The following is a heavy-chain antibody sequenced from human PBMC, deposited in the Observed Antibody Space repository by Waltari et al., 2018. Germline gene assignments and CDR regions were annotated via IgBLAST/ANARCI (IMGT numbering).Heavy chain of an antibody. V-gene: IGHV3-74*01. CDR1: GFTFGDYW. J-gene: IGHJ4*02. CDR2: INSDGTTT. Sequence: EVQLVESGETLIHPGGSLRLSCAASGFTFGDYWMHWVRQTPGKGLVCVARINSDGTTTTYADSVKGRFTISRDNAKSTLYLQMNSLRDEDTAIYYCARGEADYGWGSDVFDYWGQGTLVTVSS. D-gene: IGHD3-10*01. CDR3: ARGEADYGWGSDVFDY.